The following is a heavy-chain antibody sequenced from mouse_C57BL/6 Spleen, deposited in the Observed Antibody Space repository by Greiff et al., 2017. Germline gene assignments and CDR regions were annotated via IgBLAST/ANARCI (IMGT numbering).Heavy chain of an antibody. D-gene: IGHD2-1*01. CDR1: GFTFSDFY. CDR2: SRNKANDYTT. V-gene: IGHV7-1*01. CDR3: ARDNGNHGGFAY. Sequence: EVKLVESGGGLVQSGRSLRLSCATSGFTFSDFYMEWVRQAPGKGLEWIAASRNKANDYTTEYSASVKGRFIVSRDTSHSILYLQMNALRAEDTAIYYCARDNGNHGGFAYGGQGTLVTVSA. J-gene: IGHJ3*01.